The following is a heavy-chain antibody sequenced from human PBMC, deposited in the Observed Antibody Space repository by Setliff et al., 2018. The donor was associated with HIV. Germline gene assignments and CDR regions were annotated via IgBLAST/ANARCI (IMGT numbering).Heavy chain of an antibody. J-gene: IGHJ4*02. Sequence: PSETLSLTCSVSGGAISGSGYYWSWIRQPPGKALEWIGYIYYSGSVYYNPSLKSRLTISVDTSKNQFSVKLNSVTAEDTAVYYCAKVGYSGSYQGAFDYWGQGTLVTVSS. CDR1: GGAISGSGYY. D-gene: IGHD1-26*01. CDR2: IYYSGSV. CDR3: AKVGYSGSYQGAFDY. V-gene: IGHV4-31*03.